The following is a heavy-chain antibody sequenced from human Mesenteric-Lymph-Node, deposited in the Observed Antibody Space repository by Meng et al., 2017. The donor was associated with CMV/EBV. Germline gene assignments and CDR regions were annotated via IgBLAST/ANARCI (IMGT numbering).Heavy chain of an antibody. J-gene: IGHJ4*02. CDR1: GGTFSSYA. CDR3: ARGRYYDSSGL. Sequence: SVKVSCKASGGTFSSYAISWVRQAPGHGLEWMGGIIPIFGTANYAQKFQGRVTITTDESTSTAYMELSSQRSEDTAVYYCARGRYYDSSGLWGQGTLVTVSS. CDR2: IIPIFGTA. V-gene: IGHV1-69*05. D-gene: IGHD3-22*01.